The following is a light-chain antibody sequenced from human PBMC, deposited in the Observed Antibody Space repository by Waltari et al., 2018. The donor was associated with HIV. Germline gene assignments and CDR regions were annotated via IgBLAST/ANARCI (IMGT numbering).Light chain of an antibody. J-gene: IGKJ1*01. Sequence: EVVVTQTPAALSVFPGKAATPPCTTSQNVVNNVAGYQKKLGQSPRLLIHGASTRATGVSGKFGGGGSRTEVNFTIGSLQAEDSGVYYCQHYDKWSRTFGPGTTVEI. V-gene: IGKV3-15*01. CDR2: GAS. CDR1: QNVVNN. CDR3: QHYDKWSRT.